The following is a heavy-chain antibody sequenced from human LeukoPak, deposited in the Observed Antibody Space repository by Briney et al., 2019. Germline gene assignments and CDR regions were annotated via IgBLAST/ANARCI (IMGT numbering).Heavy chain of an antibody. CDR3: AEYGGELELNA. Sequence: SETLSLTCTVSGGSISSYYWSWIRQPPGKGLEWIGYIYYSGSTNYNPSLKSRVTISVDTSKKQFSLKLSSVTAADTAVYYCAEYGGELELNAWGQGTLVTVSS. V-gene: IGHV4-59*08. J-gene: IGHJ4*02. CDR2: IYYSGST. CDR1: GGSISSYY. D-gene: IGHD1-7*01.